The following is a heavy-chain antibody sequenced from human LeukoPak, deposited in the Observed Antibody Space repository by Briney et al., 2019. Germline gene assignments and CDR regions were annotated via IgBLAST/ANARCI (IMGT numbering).Heavy chain of an antibody. J-gene: IGHJ4*02. CDR3: AKDGPDDFWTGYDY. CDR1: GFTLSSYA. Sequence: GGSLRLSCAASGFTLSSYAMSWVRQAPGKGLEWVSAISGSGGSTYYADSVKGRFTISRDNSKNTLYLQMNSLRAEDTAVYYCAKDGPDDFWTGYDYWGQGTLVTVSS. D-gene: IGHD3-3*01. CDR2: ISGSGGST. V-gene: IGHV3-23*01.